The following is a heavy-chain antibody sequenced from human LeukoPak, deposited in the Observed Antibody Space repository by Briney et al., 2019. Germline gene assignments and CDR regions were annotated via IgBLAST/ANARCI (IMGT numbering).Heavy chain of an antibody. J-gene: IGHJ4*02. CDR2: INPNSGGT. Sequence: ASVKVSCKASGYTFTGYYMHWVRRAPGQGLEWMGWINPNSGGTNYAQKFQGRVTMTRDTSISTAYMELSRLRSDDTAVYYCARDLHHEWELLVGGEDYWGQGTLVTVSS. D-gene: IGHD1-26*01. CDR3: ARDLHHEWELLVGGEDY. V-gene: IGHV1-2*02. CDR1: GYTFTGYY.